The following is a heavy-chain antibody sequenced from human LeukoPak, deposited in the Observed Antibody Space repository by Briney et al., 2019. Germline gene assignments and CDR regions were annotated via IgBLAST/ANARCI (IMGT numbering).Heavy chain of an antibody. J-gene: IGHJ4*02. CDR3: ARVRASEAGFDS. CDR1: GGSISNYY. CDR2: VYYGGST. D-gene: IGHD6-19*01. V-gene: IGHV4-59*01. Sequence: SETLSLTCTVSGGSISNYYWTWIRQPPRKELEWIGYVYYGGSTNSNPSLRSRLTIPVDTSKNQFSLELSSVTAADTAVYYCARVRASEAGFDSWGQGTLVTVSS.